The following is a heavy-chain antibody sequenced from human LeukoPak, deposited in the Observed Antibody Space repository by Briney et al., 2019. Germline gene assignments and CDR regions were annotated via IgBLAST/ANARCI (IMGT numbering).Heavy chain of an antibody. Sequence: GGSLRLSCAASGFIVSTNYMSWVRQAPGKGLEWVSVIFSGGSTYYADSVKGRFTISRGKSNNTLYLQMNSLRAEDTAVYCCARGPGKASFDYWGQGTLVTVSS. CDR2: IFSGGST. CDR1: GFIVSTNY. D-gene: IGHD3-10*01. V-gene: IGHV3-53*01. J-gene: IGHJ4*02. CDR3: ARGPGKASFDY.